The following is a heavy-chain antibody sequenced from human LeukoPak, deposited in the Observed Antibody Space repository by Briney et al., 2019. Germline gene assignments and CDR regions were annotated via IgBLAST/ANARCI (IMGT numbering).Heavy chain of an antibody. D-gene: IGHD6-13*01. V-gene: IGHV3-21*01. Sequence: GGSLRLSCAASGFTFSSYSMNWVRQAPGKGLEWVSSISSSSSYIYYADSVKGRFTISRDNAKNSLYLQMNSLRAEDTAVYYCARTTGYSSSWGAAFDIWGQGTMVTVSS. CDR3: ARTTGYSSSWGAAFDI. J-gene: IGHJ3*02. CDR1: GFTFSSYS. CDR2: ISSSSSYI.